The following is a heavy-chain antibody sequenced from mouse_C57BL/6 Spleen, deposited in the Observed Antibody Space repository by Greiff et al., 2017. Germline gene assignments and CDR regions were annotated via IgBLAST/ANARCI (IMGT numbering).Heavy chain of an antibody. Sequence: QVQLQQPGAELVRPGSSVKLSCKASGYTFTSYWMHWVKQRPIQGLEWIGNIDPSDSETHSNQKFKDKATLTVDKSSSTAYLQLCCPASEASAVYFCARRGYAMDYWGQGTSVTVSS. V-gene: IGHV1-52*01. J-gene: IGHJ4*01. CDR2: IDPSDSET. CDR3: ARRGYAMDY. CDR1: GYTFTSYW.